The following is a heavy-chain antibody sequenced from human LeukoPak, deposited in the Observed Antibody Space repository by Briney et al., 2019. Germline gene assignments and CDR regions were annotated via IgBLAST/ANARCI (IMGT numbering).Heavy chain of an antibody. V-gene: IGHV1-46*01. D-gene: IGHD5-18*01. CDR3: ARERTNRYRLYYFDY. CDR2: INPSGGST. Sequence: ASVKVSCKASGYTFTSYYMHWVRQAPGQGLEWMGIINPSGGSTSYAQKFQGRVTMTRDTSTSTVYMELSSLRSEDTAVYYCARERTNRYRLYYFDYWGQGTLVTVSS. J-gene: IGHJ4*02. CDR1: GYTFTSYY.